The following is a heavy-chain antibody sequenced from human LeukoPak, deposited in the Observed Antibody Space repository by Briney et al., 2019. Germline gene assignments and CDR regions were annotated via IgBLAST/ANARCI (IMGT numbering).Heavy chain of an antibody. J-gene: IGHJ4*02. CDR2: LYRGGST. CDR1: GFTVSRNY. CDR3: ARGFANGDYTLDY. V-gene: IGHV3-53*01. Sequence: GGSLSLSCAASGFTVSRNYMNWVRQAPGKGLEWVSVLYRGGSTYYADSVEGRFTISRDNSKNTLSLQMNSLRADDTAVYYCARGFANGDYTLDYWGQGTLVTVSS. D-gene: IGHD4-17*01.